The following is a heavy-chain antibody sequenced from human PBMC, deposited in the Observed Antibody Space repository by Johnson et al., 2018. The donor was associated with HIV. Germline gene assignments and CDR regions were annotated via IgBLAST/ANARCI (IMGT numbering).Heavy chain of an antibody. V-gene: IGHV3-20*04. J-gene: IGHJ3*02. D-gene: IGHD1-26*01. Sequence: MQLVESGGGLVKPGGSLRLVCAASGFTFSSYDMHWVRQATGKGLEWVSGINWNGGSTGYADSVKGRFTISRDNAKNSLYLQMNSLRAEDTALYYCARDFGLEWELDGAFDIWGQGTMVTVSS. CDR2: INWNGGST. CDR3: ARDFGLEWELDGAFDI. CDR1: GFTFSSYD.